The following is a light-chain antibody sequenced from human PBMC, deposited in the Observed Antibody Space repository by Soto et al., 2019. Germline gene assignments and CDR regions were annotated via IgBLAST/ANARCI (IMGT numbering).Light chain of an antibody. Sequence: DIQMTQYPSSVSASVGDRVTITCRASQGISSWVAWYQQKPGKAPKLLIYAASSLQSGVPSRFSGSGSGSDFPVTISSLQPEDIATYYCLQANSFPRTFGQGTKVEIK. CDR3: LQANSFPRT. CDR2: AAS. CDR1: QGISSW. J-gene: IGKJ1*01. V-gene: IGKV1-12*01.